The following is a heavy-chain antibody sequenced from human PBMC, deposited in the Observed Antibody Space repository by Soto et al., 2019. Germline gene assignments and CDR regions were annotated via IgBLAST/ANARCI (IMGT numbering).Heavy chain of an antibody. CDR2: IHSDGSST. J-gene: IGHJ3*02. D-gene: IGHD1-26*01. V-gene: IGHV3-74*01. CDR1: GFTFSYYW. Sequence: EVQLVESGGGLVQPGESLRLSCVASGFTFSYYWMHWVRQGPGKGLVWVSRIHSDGSSTTYADSVKGRFTISRDNAKNTVYLQMNSLRAEDTAVYYCARGDCGAFDIWGQGTVVTVSS. CDR3: ARGDCGAFDI.